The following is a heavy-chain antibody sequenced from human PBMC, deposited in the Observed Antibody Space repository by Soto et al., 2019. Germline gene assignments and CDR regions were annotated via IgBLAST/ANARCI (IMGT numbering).Heavy chain of an antibody. Sequence: SETLSLTCAVYGGSFSGYYWSWIRQPPGKGLEWIGEINHSGSTNYNPSLKSRVTISVDTSKNQFSLKLSSVTAADTAVYYCARDPLALTVSLGYFDYWGQGTLVTVSS. D-gene: IGHD4-4*01. V-gene: IGHV4-34*01. CDR1: GGSFSGYY. CDR2: INHSGST. CDR3: ARDPLALTVSLGYFDY. J-gene: IGHJ4*02.